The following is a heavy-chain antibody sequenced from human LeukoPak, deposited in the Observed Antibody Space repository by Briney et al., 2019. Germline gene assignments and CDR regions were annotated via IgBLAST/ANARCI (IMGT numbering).Heavy chain of an antibody. J-gene: IGHJ4*02. CDR1: GFTFDDYG. CDR3: ARWIGYSSSWYLGY. CDR2: INWNGGST. D-gene: IGHD6-13*01. Sequence: PGGSLRLSCAASGFTFDDYGMSWVRQAPGKGLEWVSGINWNGGSTGYADSVKGRFTISRDNAKNSLYLQMNSLRAEDTAVYYCARWIGYSSSWYLGYWGQGTLVTVSS. V-gene: IGHV3-20*04.